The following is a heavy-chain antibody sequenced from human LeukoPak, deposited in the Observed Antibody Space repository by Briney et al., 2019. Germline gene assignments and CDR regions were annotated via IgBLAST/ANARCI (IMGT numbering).Heavy chain of an antibody. CDR1: GGSISISSYY. D-gene: IGHD2-2*01. Sequence: SETLSLTCTVSGGSISISSYYWSWIRQPPGKGLEWIGYIHYSGSTNYNPSLKSRVTISVDTSKNQFSLKLSSVTAADTAMYYCARVKRKYQLLKPLHETPSHYFDYWGQGTLVTVSS. CDR3: ARVKRKYQLLKPLHETPSHYFDY. CDR2: IHYSGST. J-gene: IGHJ4*02. V-gene: IGHV4-61*05.